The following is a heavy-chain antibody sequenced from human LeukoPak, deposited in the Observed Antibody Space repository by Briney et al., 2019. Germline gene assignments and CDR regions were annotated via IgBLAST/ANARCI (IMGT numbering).Heavy chain of an antibody. CDR1: GGSFSGYY. CDR3: ARGLRCSSTSCYGSRDY. Sequence: SETLSLTCAVYGGSFSGYYWSWIRQPPGKGLEWIGEINHSGSTNYNPSLKSRVTISVGTSKNQFSLKLSSVTAADTAVYYCARGLRCSSTSCYGSRDYWGQGTLVTVSS. D-gene: IGHD2-2*01. CDR2: INHSGST. J-gene: IGHJ4*02. V-gene: IGHV4-34*01.